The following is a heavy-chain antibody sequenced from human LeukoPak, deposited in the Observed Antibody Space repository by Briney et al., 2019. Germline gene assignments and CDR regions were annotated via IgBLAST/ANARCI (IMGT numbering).Heavy chain of an antibody. J-gene: IGHJ5*02. CDR2: ISSSSSTI. V-gene: IGHV3-48*02. CDR1: GFTFSSYS. CDR3: ARPIRRDMVRGNWFDP. D-gene: IGHD3-10*01. Sequence: GGSLRLSCAASGFTFSSYSMNWVRQAPGKGLEWVSYISSSSSTIYYADSVKGRFTISRDNAKNSLYLQMNSLRDGDTAVYYCARPIRRDMVRGNWFDPWGQGTLVTVSS.